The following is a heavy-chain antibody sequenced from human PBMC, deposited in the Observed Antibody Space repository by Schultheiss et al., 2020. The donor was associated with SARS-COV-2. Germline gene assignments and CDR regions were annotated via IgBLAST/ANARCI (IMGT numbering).Heavy chain of an antibody. CDR1: GGSISSGYY. D-gene: IGHD5-18*01. CDR2: IYHSGST. Sequence: SETLSLTCTVSGGSISSGYYWGWIRQPPGKGLEWIGSIYHSGSTYYNPSLKSRVTISVDTSKNQFSLKLSSVTAADTAVYYCASLPPLWLRSPDYWGQGTLVTVSS. V-gene: IGHV4-38-2*02. CDR3: ASLPPLWLRSPDY. J-gene: IGHJ4*02.